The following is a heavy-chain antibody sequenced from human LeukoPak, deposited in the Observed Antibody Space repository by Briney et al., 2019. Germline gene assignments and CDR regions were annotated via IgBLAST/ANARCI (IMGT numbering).Heavy chain of an antibody. CDR1: GVNFSDYY. CDR3: ARARVVPAARSYYFDY. CDR2: ISSSGSTI. J-gene: IGHJ4*02. V-gene: IGHV3-11*01. D-gene: IGHD2-2*01. Sequence: PGGSLRLSCAASGVNFSDYYMSWIRQAPGKGLEWVSYISSSGSTIYYADSVKGRFTISRDNAKNSLYLQMNSLRAEDTAVYYCARARVVPAARSYYFDYWGQGTLVTVSS.